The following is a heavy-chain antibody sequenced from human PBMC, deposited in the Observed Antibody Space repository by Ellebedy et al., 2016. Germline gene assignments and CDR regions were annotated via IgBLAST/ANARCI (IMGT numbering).Heavy chain of an antibody. D-gene: IGHD3-3*01. V-gene: IGHV1-24*01. CDR3: ATATDFWSGYPPIY. J-gene: IGHJ4*02. Sequence: ASVKVSXXVSGYTLTDLSMHWVRQAPGKGLEWMGGFDPEDGETIYAQKFQGRVTMTEDTSTDTAYMELSSLRSEDTAVYYCATATDFWSGYPPIYWGQGTLVTVSS. CDR1: GYTLTDLS. CDR2: FDPEDGET.